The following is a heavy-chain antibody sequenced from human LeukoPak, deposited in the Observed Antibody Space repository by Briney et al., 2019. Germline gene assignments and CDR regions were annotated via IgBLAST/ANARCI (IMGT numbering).Heavy chain of an antibody. V-gene: IGHV3-48*04. J-gene: IGHJ4*02. CDR3: AGLVLDY. CDR1: GFTFSTYN. D-gene: IGHD6-19*01. CDR2: ISSGSEII. Sequence: GGSLRLSCAASGFTFSTYNMNWVRQAPGKGLEWVSFISSGSEIIYYADSVKGRFTVSRDNAKNSLYLQMNSLRAEDTAVYYCAGLVLDYWGQGTLVTVSS.